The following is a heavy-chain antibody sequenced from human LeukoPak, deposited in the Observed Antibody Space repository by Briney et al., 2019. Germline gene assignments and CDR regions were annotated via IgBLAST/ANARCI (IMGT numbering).Heavy chain of an antibody. Sequence: ASVKVSCKTSGYIFKDFYIHWVRQAPGHGLEWIGWINPNSGDTNSAQRFQGRVTMTRDTSTGTAYMDLSSLTYDDTAVYFCAKDSSGGYNSHWGQGTLVTVSS. CDR3: AKDSSGGYNSH. CDR2: INPNSGDT. D-gene: IGHD5-24*01. J-gene: IGHJ4*02. V-gene: IGHV1-2*02. CDR1: GYIFKDFY.